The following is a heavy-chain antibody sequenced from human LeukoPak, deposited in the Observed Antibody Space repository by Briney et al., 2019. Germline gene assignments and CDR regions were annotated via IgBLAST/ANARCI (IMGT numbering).Heavy chain of an antibody. V-gene: IGHV3-48*01. D-gene: IGHD3-10*02. CDR3: AELGITMIGGV. CDR2: ISTTSSTI. Sequence: QTGGSLRLSCAASGFTFSTFNMNWVRQAPGKGLEWVSYISTTSSTISYADSVKGRFTISRDNAKNSLYLQMNSLRAEDTAVYYCAELGITMIGGVWGKGTTVTISS. CDR1: GFTFSTFN. J-gene: IGHJ6*04.